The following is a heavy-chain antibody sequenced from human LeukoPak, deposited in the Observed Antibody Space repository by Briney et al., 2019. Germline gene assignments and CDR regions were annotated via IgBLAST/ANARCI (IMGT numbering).Heavy chain of an antibody. Sequence: GRSLRLSCAASGFTFSDSWMSWVRQAPGKGLEWVANMNQDGSEKDYVDSVKGRFTISRDNARNSLYLQMGSLRAEDTAVYYCATYTHWVAGDVWGQGTTVTVSS. V-gene: IGHV3-7*01. J-gene: IGHJ6*02. CDR3: ATYTHWVAGDV. CDR2: MNQDGSEK. D-gene: IGHD3-16*01. CDR1: GFTFSDSW.